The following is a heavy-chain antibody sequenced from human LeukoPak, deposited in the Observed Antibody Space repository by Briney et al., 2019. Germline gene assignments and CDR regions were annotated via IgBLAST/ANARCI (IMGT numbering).Heavy chain of an antibody. J-gene: IGHJ4*02. CDR2: ISTSSSYI. V-gene: IGHV3-21*04. D-gene: IGHD3-22*01. CDR1: GFIFSSYS. CDR3: AKDNGYYYDSSGYFLHYFDY. Sequence: PGGSLRLSCAASGFIFSSYSMSWVRQAPGKGLEWVSSISTSSSYIYYADSVKGRFTISRDNAKNSLYLQMNSLRAEDTAVYYCAKDNGYYYDSSGYFLHYFDYWGQGTLVTVSS.